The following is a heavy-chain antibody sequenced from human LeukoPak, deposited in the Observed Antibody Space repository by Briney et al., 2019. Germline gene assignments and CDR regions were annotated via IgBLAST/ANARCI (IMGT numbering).Heavy chain of an antibody. CDR2: IRFDGSNR. J-gene: IGHJ5*02. CDR1: GFTFSTYG. CDR3: AKDRFGVVNYR. D-gene: IGHD3-3*01. V-gene: IGHV3-30*02. Sequence: GGFLRLSCAASGFTFSTYGLHWVRQSPGKGLEWVAFIRFDGSNRYYADSVKGRFTISRDNSKNTLYLQMNSLRAEDTAVYYCAKDRFGVVNYRWGQGTLVTVSS.